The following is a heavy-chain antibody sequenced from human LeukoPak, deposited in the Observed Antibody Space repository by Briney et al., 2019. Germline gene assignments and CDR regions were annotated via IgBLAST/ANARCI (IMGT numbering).Heavy chain of an antibody. V-gene: IGHV3-30*02. CDR1: GFDFSNNG. CDR3: AKDIAVSDSYFDY. Sequence: GRSLRLSCGASGFDFSNNGMHWGCHAPGKGLERVAFIRYDAANQYYADSVKGRFTISRDNSKNTLYLQMDSLRSEDTAIYHCAKDIAVSDSYFDYWGQGTLVTVSS. J-gene: IGHJ4*02. CDR2: IRYDAANQ. D-gene: IGHD6-19*01.